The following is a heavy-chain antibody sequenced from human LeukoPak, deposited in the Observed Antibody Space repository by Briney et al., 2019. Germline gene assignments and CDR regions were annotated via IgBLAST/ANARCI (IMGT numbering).Heavy chain of an antibody. CDR1: GDTISSYY. CDR2: VYYTGNT. V-gene: IGHV4-59*08. J-gene: IGHJ4*02. D-gene: IGHD3-22*01. Sequence: SETLSLTCTVSGDTISSYYWSWIRQPPGKGLEGIGYVYYTGNTNYNPSLKSRVTISVDTSRNQFSLKLSSVTAADTAVYYCANSTIASSGYFDYWGQGTLVTVSS. CDR3: ANSTIASSGYFDY.